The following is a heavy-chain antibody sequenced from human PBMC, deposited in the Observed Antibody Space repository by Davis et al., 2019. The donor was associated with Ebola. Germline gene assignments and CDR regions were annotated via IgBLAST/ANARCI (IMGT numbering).Heavy chain of an antibody. D-gene: IGHD3-3*01. V-gene: IGHV4-4*07. J-gene: IGHJ6*03. CDR2: IYTSGST. CDR1: GGSISSYY. Sequence: PSETLSLTCTVSGGSISSYYWSWIRQPAGKGLEWIGRIYTSGSTNYNPSLKSRVTMSVDTSKNQFSLKLSSVTAADTAVYYCARELRFLGPRNYYYYYMDVWGKGTTVTVSS. CDR3: ARELRFLGPRNYYYYYMDV.